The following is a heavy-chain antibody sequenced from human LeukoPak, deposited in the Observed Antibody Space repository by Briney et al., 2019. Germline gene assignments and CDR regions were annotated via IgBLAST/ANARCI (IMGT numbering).Heavy chain of an antibody. V-gene: IGHV1-18*01. D-gene: IGHD3-3*01. Sequence: ASVKVSCNASSYTFTSYGISWVRQAPGQGLEWMGWISAYNGNTNYARKLQGRVTMTTDTSTSTAYMELRSLRSDDTAVYYCARVGYDFWSGYYTGGYYFDYWGQGTLVTVSS. J-gene: IGHJ4*02. CDR2: ISAYNGNT. CDR3: ARVGYDFWSGYYTGGYYFDY. CDR1: SYTFTSYG.